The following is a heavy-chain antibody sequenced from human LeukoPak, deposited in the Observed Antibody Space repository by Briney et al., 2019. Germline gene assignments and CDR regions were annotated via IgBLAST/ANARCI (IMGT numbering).Heavy chain of an antibody. J-gene: IGHJ6*04. D-gene: IGHD3-16*01. Sequence: GGSLRLSWAACGFTSSSDWMSWVRHAPGRGLGRVANIKQDGSENYYVDSVKGRFTISRDNAKNSLYLQMNSLRAEDTAVYYCAIGMGELELYYYYGMDVWGKGTTVTVSS. CDR1: GFTSSSDW. CDR3: AIGMGELELYYYYGMDV. V-gene: IGHV3-7*03. CDR2: IKQDGSEN.